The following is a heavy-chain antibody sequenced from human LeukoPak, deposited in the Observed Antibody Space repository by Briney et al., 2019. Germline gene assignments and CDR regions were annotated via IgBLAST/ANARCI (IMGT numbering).Heavy chain of an antibody. V-gene: IGHV1-8*01. CDR3: ARGVVWVTYCGGDCYSELDY. Sequence: ASVKVSCKASGYTFTSYDINWVRQATGQGLEWMGWMNPNSGNTGYAQKFQGRVTMTTDTSTSTAYMELRSLRSDDTAVYYCARGVVWVTYCGGDCYSELDYWGQGTLVTVSS. J-gene: IGHJ4*02. CDR1: GYTFTSYD. D-gene: IGHD2-21*02. CDR2: MNPNSGNT.